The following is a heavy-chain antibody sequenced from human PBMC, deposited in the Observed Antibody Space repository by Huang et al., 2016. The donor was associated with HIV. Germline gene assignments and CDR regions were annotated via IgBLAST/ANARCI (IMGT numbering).Heavy chain of an antibody. J-gene: IGHJ4*02. CDR2: IYYSGST. V-gene: IGHV4-39*01. D-gene: IGHD3-10*01. CDR3: ARLPGSITMIRGVITDPY. Sequence: QLQLQESGPGLVKPSETLSLTCTVSGGSIRSDNYYWGWFRPPPGKGLEWIGNIYYSGSTDYNPSLKRRVTITVDTSKNQCSLKMRSVTAADTAVYYCARLPGSITMIRGVITDPYWGQGTLVTVSS. CDR1: GGSIRSDNYY.